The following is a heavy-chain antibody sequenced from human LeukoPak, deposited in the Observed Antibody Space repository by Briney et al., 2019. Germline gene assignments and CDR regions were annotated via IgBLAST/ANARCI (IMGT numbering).Heavy chain of an antibody. CDR2: IQPDGSEQ. Sequence: GGSLRLSCAASGFTFRSKWMSWVRQAPGKGLEWVGNIQPDGSEQYPVDSVKGRFTISRDNARNSLFLQMNSLRVEDTAVYYCARANYYDTSGPGWYWGQGTLVTVSS. CDR1: GFTFRSKW. CDR3: ARANYYDTSGPGWY. V-gene: IGHV3-7*01. J-gene: IGHJ4*02. D-gene: IGHD3-22*01.